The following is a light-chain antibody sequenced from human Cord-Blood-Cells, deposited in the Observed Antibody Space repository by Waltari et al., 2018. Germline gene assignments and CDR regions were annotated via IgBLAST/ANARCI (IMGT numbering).Light chain of an antibody. J-gene: IGLJ2*01. CDR3: QAWDSSNVV. CDR2: KDS. CDR1: KLGDKY. V-gene: IGLV3-1*01. Sequence: SYELTQPPSVSVSPGQTASITCSGDKLGDKYACWYQQKPGQSPVLVIYKDSKRPSGIPGLFCGSNTGNAAPLTIVGTQAMEEADYYCQAWDSSNVVFGGGTKLTVL.